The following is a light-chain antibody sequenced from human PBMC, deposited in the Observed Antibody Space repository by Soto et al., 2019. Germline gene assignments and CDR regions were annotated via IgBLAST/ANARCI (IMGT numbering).Light chain of an antibody. V-gene: IGLV1-40*01. CDR1: SSSIGAGYE. CDR3: QSYDSSLSASYV. CDR2: GNT. J-gene: IGLJ1*01. Sequence: QSVLTQPPSVSGAPGQRVTVSCTGSSSSIGAGYEVHWYQHLPGKAPKLLIYGNTNRPSGVPDRFSGSKSGTSASLAITGLQAEHEADYYCQSYDSSLSASYVFGGGTKLTVL.